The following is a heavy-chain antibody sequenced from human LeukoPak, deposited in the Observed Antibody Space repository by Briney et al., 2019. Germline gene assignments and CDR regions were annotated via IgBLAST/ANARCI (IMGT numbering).Heavy chain of an antibody. D-gene: IGHD3-10*01. J-gene: IGHJ4*02. CDR3: ARGGTYGSGRNQHTTLDY. CDR1: GGSISNDY. CDR2: IYTRGST. Sequence: PWKTLSLTCTVSGGSISNDYWSWIRQAAGKELEWIGRIYTRGSTNYNPSLRSRVTISLDKSKKQFSLNLNSVTAADTAVYYCARGGTYGSGRNQHTTLDYWGQGTLVSASS. V-gene: IGHV4-4*07.